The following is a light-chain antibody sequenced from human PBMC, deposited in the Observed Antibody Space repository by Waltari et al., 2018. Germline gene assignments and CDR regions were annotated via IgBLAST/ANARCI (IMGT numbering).Light chain of an antibody. J-gene: IGLJ2*01. CDR3: CSHTTSSTWV. CDR2: GVS. CDR1: NSDVGAYNY. V-gene: IGLV2-14*01. Sequence: QSAPTQPPSVSGSPGQSVTISCTGTNSDVGAYNYVSWYQQRPGRAPKLMIYGVSNWPSGVSDRFSGSKSGNTASLTISGLQGEDEADYYCCSHTTSSTWVFGGGTRLTVL.